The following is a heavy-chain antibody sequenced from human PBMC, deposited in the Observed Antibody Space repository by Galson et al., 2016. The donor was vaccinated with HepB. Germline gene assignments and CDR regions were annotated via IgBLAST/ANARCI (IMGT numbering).Heavy chain of an antibody. D-gene: IGHD6-19*01. CDR2: ISSNSRFI. CDR3: ARWSSGLS. Sequence: LRLSCAASGFTFSIYTMNWVRQAPGKGLEWVSSISSNSRFIYYAESLRGRFTISRDNAKNTLYLQMNSLRADDTAVYYCARWSSGLSWGQGTLVTVSS. CDR1: GFTFSIYT. V-gene: IGHV3-21*01. J-gene: IGHJ4*02.